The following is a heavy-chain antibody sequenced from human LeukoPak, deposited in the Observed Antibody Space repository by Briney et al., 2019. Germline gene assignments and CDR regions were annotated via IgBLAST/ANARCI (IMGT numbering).Heavy chain of an antibody. V-gene: IGHV1-18*01. D-gene: IGHD3-22*01. CDR1: GYTFTSYG. CDR2: ISAYNGNT. CDR3: ARGRDSSNFDY. Sequence: ASVKVSCKASGYTFTSYGISWVRQAPGQGLEWMGWISAYNGNTNYAQKFQGRVTITADKSTSTAYMELSSLRSEDTAVYYCARGRDSSNFDYWGQGTLVTVSS. J-gene: IGHJ4*02.